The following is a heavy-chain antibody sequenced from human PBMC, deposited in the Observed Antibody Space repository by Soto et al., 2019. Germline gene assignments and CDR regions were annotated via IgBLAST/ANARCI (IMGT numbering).Heavy chain of an antibody. D-gene: IGHD1-7*01. Sequence: ASVKVSCKASGYTFSGFYIHWVRQAPGQGFEWMGWIDPNLGGTNYAQQFQGRVTMTRDTSISTAYMELNWLTFDDTAVYYCAAVGITGTAGFHFWGTGTLVTVPQ. CDR2: IDPNLGGT. CDR3: AAVGITGTAGFHF. V-gene: IGHV1-2*02. CDR1: GYTFSGFY. J-gene: IGHJ4*01.